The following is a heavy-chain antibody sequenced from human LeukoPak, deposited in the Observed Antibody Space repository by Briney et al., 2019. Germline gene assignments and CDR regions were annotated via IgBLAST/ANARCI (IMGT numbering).Heavy chain of an antibody. Sequence: ASVKVSCKASGYTFTGYYMHWVRQAPGQGLEWMGWINPNSGGTNYAQKLQGRVTMTTDTSTSTAYMELRSLRSDDTAVYYCARDREWELPTGGWFDPWGQGTLVTVSS. CDR2: INPNSGGT. CDR1: GYTFTGYY. J-gene: IGHJ5*02. CDR3: ARDREWELPTGGWFDP. D-gene: IGHD1-26*01. V-gene: IGHV1-2*02.